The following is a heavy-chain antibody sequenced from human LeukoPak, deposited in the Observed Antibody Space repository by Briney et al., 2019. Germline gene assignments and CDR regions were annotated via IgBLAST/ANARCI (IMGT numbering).Heavy chain of an antibody. V-gene: IGHV1-2*02. J-gene: IGHJ5*02. CDR3: ARDEAWGYCTESSCHAELGNNWLDP. CDR1: GYTFTGYY. Sequence: GASVKVSCKASGYTFTGYYMHWVRQAPGQGLEWMGWINPNSGGTNYAQKFQGRVTMTRDTSISTAYMELRSLRPDDTAVYYCARDEAWGYCTESSCHAELGNNWLDPWGQGTLVTVSS. CDR2: INPNSGGT. D-gene: IGHD2-8*02.